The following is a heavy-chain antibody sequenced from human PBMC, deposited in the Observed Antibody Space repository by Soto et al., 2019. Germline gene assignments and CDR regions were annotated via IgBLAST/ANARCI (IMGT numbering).Heavy chain of an antibody. V-gene: IGHV3-53*02. CDR2: IHSDANT. D-gene: IGHD2-8*01. Sequence: EVQLVETGGGLIQQGGSLRLSCAASGFDVSSNSMNWFRQAPGEGLEWLSLIHSDANTKYADSVKGRFTISRDSSENTVYLQMNSLRAEDTAVYYCARHGWLESWGQGTLVTVSS. CDR3: ARHGWLES. CDR1: GFDVSSNS. J-gene: IGHJ5*01.